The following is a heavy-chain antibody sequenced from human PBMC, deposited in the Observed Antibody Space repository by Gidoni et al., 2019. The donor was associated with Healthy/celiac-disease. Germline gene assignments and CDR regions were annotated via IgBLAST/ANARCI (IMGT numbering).Heavy chain of an antibody. V-gene: IGHV1-2*06. J-gene: IGHJ4*02. CDR1: GYTFTGYY. CDR2: INPNSGGT. D-gene: IGHD2-15*01. Sequence: QVQLVQSGAEVKKPGASVKVSCKASGYTFTGYYMHWVRQAPGQGLEWMGRINPNSGGTNYAQKLQGRVTMTRDTSISTAYMELSRLRSDDTAVYYCARKPYCSGGSCYSYDFWGQGTLVTVSS. CDR3: ARKPYCSGGSCYSYDF.